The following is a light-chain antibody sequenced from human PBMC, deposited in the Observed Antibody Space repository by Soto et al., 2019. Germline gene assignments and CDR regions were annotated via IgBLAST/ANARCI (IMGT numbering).Light chain of an antibody. CDR2: RDD. V-gene: IGLV1-47*01. J-gene: IGLJ3*02. CDR3: AAWDGSLSAWV. CDR1: TSNIGTNF. Sequence: QSVLTQPPSTSGTPGQRVTISCSGRTSNIGTNFVYWYQQLPGAAPKLLIYRDDQRPSGVPDRFSGSKSATSASLAISGLRSDDEADYYCAAWDGSLSAWVFGGGTKLTVL.